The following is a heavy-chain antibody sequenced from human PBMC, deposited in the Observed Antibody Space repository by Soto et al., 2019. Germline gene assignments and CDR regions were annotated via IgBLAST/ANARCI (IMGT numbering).Heavy chain of an antibody. CDR1: GFSFSTTI. V-gene: IGHV3-30-3*01. Sequence: VESGGAVVQPGRSLRLSCAASGFSFSTTIVHWLRQAPGKGLEWLAVMSVDGSIEIYANSVKGRFTISRNNSKNTLYLQMNSLRIEDTATYYCALDNNPDAPDYFDSWGQGTLVSVSS. J-gene: IGHJ4*02. CDR2: MSVDGSIE. D-gene: IGHD1-1*01. CDR3: ALDNNPDAPDYFDS.